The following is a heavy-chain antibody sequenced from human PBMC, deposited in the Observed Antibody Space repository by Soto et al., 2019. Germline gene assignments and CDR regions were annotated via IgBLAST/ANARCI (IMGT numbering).Heavy chain of an antibody. D-gene: IGHD2-8*01. J-gene: IGHJ4*02. CDR1: GYTFTHYY. CDR2: INPSGGST. V-gene: IGHV1-46*01. CDR3: ARPPFPGCINGVCYPCDH. Sequence: QVQLVQSGAEVKKPGASVKVSCKASGYTFTHYYIHWVRQAPGQGLESMGMINPSGGSTDYAQKFQGRVTMTTDTSTTTVYMELSSLRSNDTAAYYCARPPFPGCINGVCYPCDHWGQGTLVTVSS.